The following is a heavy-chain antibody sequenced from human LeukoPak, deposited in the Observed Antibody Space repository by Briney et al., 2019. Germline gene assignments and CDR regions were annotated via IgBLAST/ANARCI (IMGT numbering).Heavy chain of an antibody. CDR2: IIPIFGTA. CDR3: AREKKDTYDFWSGYSPPPGLDY. D-gene: IGHD3-3*01. J-gene: IGHJ4*02. Sequence: SVKVSCKASGGTFTSYAISWVRQAPGQGLEWMGGIIPIFGTANYAQEFQGRVTITADESTSTVYMELSSLRSEDTAVYYCAREKKDTYDFWSGYSPPPGLDYWGQGTLVTVSS. CDR1: GGTFTSYA. V-gene: IGHV1-69*01.